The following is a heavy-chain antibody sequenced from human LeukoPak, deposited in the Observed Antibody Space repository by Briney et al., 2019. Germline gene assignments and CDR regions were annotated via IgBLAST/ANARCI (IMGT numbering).Heavy chain of an antibody. CDR3: AKNTQYSGYYDC. J-gene: IGHJ4*02. D-gene: IGHD6-6*01. V-gene: IGHV3-23*01. Sequence: PGGSLRLSCAASGFTVSNNYMTWVRQAPGKGPEWVSFISDSGGITYYADSVKGRFTISRDNSKNTLYLQMNSLRAEDTAVYYCAKNTQYSGYYDCWGQGTLVAVSS. CDR2: ISDSGGIT. CDR1: GFTVSNNY.